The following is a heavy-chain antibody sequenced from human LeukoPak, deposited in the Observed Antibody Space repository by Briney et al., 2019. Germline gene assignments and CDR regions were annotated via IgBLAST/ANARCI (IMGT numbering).Heavy chain of an antibody. CDR3: ARRGCSSISCLYYYYMDV. CDR1: GFTFSSYW. D-gene: IGHD2-2*01. Sequence: GGSLRLPCVASGFTFSSYWMSWVRQAPGKGLEWVANIKQDGSEKYYVDSVKGRFTISRDNAKNSLYLQMNSLRAEDTAVYYCARRGCSSISCLYYYYMDVWGKGTTVTVSS. CDR2: IKQDGSEK. V-gene: IGHV3-7*01. J-gene: IGHJ6*03.